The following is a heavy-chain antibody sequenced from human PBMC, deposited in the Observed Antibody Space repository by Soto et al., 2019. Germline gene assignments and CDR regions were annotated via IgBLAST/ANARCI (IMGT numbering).Heavy chain of an antibody. V-gene: IGHV3-21*01. J-gene: IGHJ6*02. CDR3: ARYLGYGAHDYYYNDTQA. Sequence: GGSLGLSCISSGSTFRTYTMNWVRQAPGKGLEWVSGIRGFSPYTFYAESVKGRSTISRDNAKNSLYVQMDMVTAEETVVNYCARYLGYGAHDYYYNDTQAWGQGKTVNVAS. CDR1: GSTFRTYT. CDR2: IRGFSPYT. D-gene: IGHD4-17*01.